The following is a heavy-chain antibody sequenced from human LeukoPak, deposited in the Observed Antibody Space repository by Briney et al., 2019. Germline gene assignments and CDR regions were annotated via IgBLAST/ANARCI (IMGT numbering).Heavy chain of an antibody. V-gene: IGHV3-48*03. CDR3: VRLLDRDF. Sequence: GGSLRLSCAASGFTFSSYEMNWVRQAPGKGLEWVSYISSSGSSIYYADSVKGRFTISRDNAKNMVYLQMNSLRVEDTAVYYCVRLLDRDFWGQGTLVTVSS. CDR2: ISSSGSSI. CDR1: GFTFSSYE. J-gene: IGHJ4*02. D-gene: IGHD3-22*01.